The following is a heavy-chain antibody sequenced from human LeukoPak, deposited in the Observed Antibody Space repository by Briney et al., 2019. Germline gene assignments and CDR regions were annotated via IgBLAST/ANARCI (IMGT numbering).Heavy chain of an antibody. CDR3: AGDREWLRPQDY. J-gene: IGHJ4*02. V-gene: IGHV4-30-2*01. Sequence: PSETLSLTCTVSGGSISSGGYYWSWIRQPPGKGLEWIGYIYHSGSTYYNPSLKSRVTISVDRSKNQFSLKLSSVTAADTAIYYCAGDREWLRPQDYWGQGTLVTVSS. CDR1: GGSISSGGYY. CDR2: IYHSGST. D-gene: IGHD5-12*01.